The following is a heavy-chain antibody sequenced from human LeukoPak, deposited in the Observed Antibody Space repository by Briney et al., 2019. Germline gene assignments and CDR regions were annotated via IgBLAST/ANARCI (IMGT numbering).Heavy chain of an antibody. J-gene: IGHJ4*02. Sequence: GRSLRLSCAASGFTFSSYTMHWVRQAPGKGLEWVAVISYGGSNKYYADSVKGRFTISRDNSKNTLFLQMNSLTTEDTAVYYCAREAGGDYVFDYWGQGTLVTVSS. CDR3: AREAGGDYVFDY. CDR2: ISYGGSNK. D-gene: IGHD4-17*01. V-gene: IGHV3-30-3*01. CDR1: GFTFSSYT.